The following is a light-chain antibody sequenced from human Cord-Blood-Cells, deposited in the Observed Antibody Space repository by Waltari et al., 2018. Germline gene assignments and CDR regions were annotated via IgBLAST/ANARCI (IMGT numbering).Light chain of an antibody. J-gene: IGKJ1*01. CDR2: GAS. CDR3: QQYGSSPWT. V-gene: IGKV3-20*01. CDR1: QSVSRSY. Sequence: EIVLTQSPGTLSLSPGERATLSCRASQSVSRSYLAWYQLKPGRAPRLLIYGASSRATGIPDRVSGSGTGTDCTLTISRLEPECCAGDDCQQYGSSPWTFGQGAKVEIK.